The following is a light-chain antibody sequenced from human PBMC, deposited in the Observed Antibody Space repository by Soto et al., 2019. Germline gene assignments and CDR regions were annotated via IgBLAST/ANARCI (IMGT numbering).Light chain of an antibody. Sequence: QSALTQPASVSGSPGQSITISCTGTSSDVGGYNYVSWYQHHPGKAPKLMIYEVSNRPPGVSNRFSGSKSGNTASLTISGLQAEDEADYYCSSYTGSSTPVFGGGTQLTVL. J-gene: IGLJ3*02. CDR3: SSYTGSSTPV. V-gene: IGLV2-14*01. CDR1: SSDVGGYNY. CDR2: EVS.